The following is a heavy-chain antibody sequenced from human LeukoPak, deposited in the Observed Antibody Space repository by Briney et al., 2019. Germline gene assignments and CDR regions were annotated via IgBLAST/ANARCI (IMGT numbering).Heavy chain of an antibody. D-gene: IGHD3-22*01. CDR3: ARGPYSYDSSGAFDI. V-gene: IGHV4-61*02. CDR2: ISSSGST. CDR1: GDSINSGGYY. Sequence: SETLSLTCTVSGDSINSGGYYWSWIRQPAGKGLEWIGRISSSGSTNYNPSLKSRVTISVDTSKNQFSLKLSSVTAADTAVYFCARGPYSYDSSGAFDIWGQGTMVTVSS. J-gene: IGHJ3*02.